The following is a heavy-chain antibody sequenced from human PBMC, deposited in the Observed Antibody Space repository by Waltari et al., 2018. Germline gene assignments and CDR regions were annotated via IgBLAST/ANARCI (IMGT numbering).Heavy chain of an antibody. Sequence: EVQLVESGVGLVKPGGSLRLAWEASGFTFRGYSMNWVRQAPGKGLEWVSSISGDSRFIYYADSVNGRFTISSDDAKNSLYLQMNSLRVEDTAVYYCARDRRGYFDYWGPGTLVSVSS. CDR2: ISGDSRFI. CDR1: GFTFRGYS. CDR3: ARDRRGYFDY. V-gene: IGHV3-21*01. D-gene: IGHD3-16*01. J-gene: IGHJ4*02.